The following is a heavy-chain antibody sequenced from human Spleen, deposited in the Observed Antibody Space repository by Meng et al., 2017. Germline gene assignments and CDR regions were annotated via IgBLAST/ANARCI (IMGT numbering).Heavy chain of an antibody. D-gene: IGHD5-24*01. CDR1: GGSISSSSYY. CDR3: ASEGAYNDGFDI. Sequence: SETLSLTCTVSGGSISSSSYYWGWIRQAPGKGLEWIGYVYHSGSTSYNPSLKSRVTLSVDTSKNQFSLKVTSVTAADTALYYCASEGAYNDGFDIWGQGTMVTVSS. CDR2: VYHSGST. J-gene: IGHJ3*02. V-gene: IGHV4-61*05.